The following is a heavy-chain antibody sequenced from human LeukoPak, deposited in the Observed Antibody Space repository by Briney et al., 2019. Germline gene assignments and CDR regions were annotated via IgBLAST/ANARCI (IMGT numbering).Heavy chain of an antibody. CDR3: GQIGADAIMN. Sequence: GGSLRLSCVGSGFTFSRSWMTWVRQAPGKGLEWVANTKEDESEKYYLDSVKGRFTISRDNAKNSVYLQMHSLRAEDTAVYFCGQIGADAIMNWGRGTLVTVSP. V-gene: IGHV3-7*01. D-gene: IGHD2-2*02. J-gene: IGHJ4*02. CDR1: GFTFSRSW. CDR2: TKEDESEK.